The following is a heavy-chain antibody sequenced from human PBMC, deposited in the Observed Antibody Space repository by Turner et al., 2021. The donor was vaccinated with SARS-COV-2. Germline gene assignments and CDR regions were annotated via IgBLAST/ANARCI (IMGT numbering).Heavy chain of an antibody. CDR3: ARDGDLRRNWFDP. Sequence: QVQLQESGPRLVKPSETLSLTFSVSGGSLSHFYWSWVRQPAGKGLEWIGRIYSSGSTNYNPSLKSRITMSVDTSKNHFSLRLSSVTAADTAVYYCARDGDLRRNWFDPWGQGIQVTVSS. J-gene: IGHJ5*02. CDR2: IYSSGST. D-gene: IGHD4-17*01. CDR1: GGSLSHFY. V-gene: IGHV4-4*07.